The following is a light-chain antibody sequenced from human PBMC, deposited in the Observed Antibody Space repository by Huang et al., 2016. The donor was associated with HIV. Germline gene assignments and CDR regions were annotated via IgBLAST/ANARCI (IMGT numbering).Light chain of an antibody. CDR3: QHRRNWPLT. V-gene: IGKV3-11*01. CDR2: YAS. J-gene: IGKJ4*01. Sequence: EIVLTQSPATLSLSPGERATLSCRASQSLGSSLAWYQQKPGQAPSLVSYYASNRATGIPARFSGSGSGTDVTLTISSLEPEDFAVYFCQHRRNWPLTFGGGTKVEIK. CDR1: QSLGSS.